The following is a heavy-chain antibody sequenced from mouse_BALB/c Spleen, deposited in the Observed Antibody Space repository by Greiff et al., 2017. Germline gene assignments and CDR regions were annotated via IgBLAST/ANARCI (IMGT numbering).Heavy chain of an antibody. CDR2: IWSGGST. J-gene: IGHJ4*01. CDR1: GFSLTSYG. Sequence: VKLVESGPGLVQPSQCLSITCTASGFSLTSYGVHWVRQSPGKGLEWLGVIWSGGSTDYNAAFISRLSISKDNSTSQVFFKMNSLQANDTAIYYCARNWGMDYWGEGTSVTVSS. V-gene: IGHV2-2*02. CDR3: ARNWGMDY.